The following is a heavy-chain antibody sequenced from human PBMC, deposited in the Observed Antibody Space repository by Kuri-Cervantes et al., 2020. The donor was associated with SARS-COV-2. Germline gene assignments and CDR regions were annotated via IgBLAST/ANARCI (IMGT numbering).Heavy chain of an antibody. CDR1: GGSISSSNW. CDR3: AKPRGYSYGALYFDY. Sequence: GSLRLSCAASGGSISSSNWWSWVRQPPGKGLELIGEIYHSGTTNYNPSLKSRVTISVDKSKKQFSLKLSSVTAEDTAVYYCAKPRGYSYGALYFDYWGQGTLVTVSS. CDR2: IYHSGTT. D-gene: IGHD5-18*01. V-gene: IGHV4-4*02. J-gene: IGHJ4*02.